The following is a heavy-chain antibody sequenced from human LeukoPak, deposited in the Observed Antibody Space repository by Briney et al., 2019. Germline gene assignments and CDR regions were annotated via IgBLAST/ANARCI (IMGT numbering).Heavy chain of an antibody. Sequence: GESLRLSCAASGFTFSRYNMNWVRQAPGKGLLWVSLITGDGSRTTYADSVKGRFTISRDNAKNMLYLQMNSLRAEDTAVYYCATGGKSGYEYWGQGTLVTVSS. J-gene: IGHJ4*02. CDR1: GFTFSRYN. CDR3: ATGGKSGYEY. V-gene: IGHV3-74*01. D-gene: IGHD3-3*01. CDR2: ITGDGSRT.